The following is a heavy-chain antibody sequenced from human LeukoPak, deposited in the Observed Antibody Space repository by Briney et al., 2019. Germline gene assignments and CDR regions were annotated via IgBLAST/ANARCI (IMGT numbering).Heavy chain of an antibody. CDR1: GGTFSSYA. J-gene: IGHJ3*02. CDR2: IIPILGIA. V-gene: IGHV1-69*04. D-gene: IGHD2-15*01. CDR3: ARRAYCSGGSCYPNAFDI. Sequence: SVKVSCKASGGTFSSYAISWVRQAPGQGLEWMGRIIPILGIANYAQKFQGRVTITADKSTSTAYMELSSLRSEDTAVYYCARRAYCSGGSCYPNAFDIWGQGTMVTVSS.